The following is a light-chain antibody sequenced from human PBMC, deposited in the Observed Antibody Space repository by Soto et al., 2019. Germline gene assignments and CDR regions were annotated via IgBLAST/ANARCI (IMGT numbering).Light chain of an antibody. Sequence: IVLTQSPGTLSLSPGERATLSCRASQSVSSSYLAWYQHKPGQAPRLLIYGASSTATGIPDRFSGSGSGTDFTLTISRLEPEDFAVYYCQQYGSSRRTFGQGTKVETK. V-gene: IGKV3-20*01. CDR2: GAS. CDR3: QQYGSSRRT. J-gene: IGKJ1*01. CDR1: QSVSSSY.